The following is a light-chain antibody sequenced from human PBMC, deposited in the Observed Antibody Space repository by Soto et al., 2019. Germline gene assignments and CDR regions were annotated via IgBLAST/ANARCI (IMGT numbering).Light chain of an antibody. CDR3: QKYNSAPNT. V-gene: IGKV1-27*01. J-gene: IGKJ2*01. CDR1: QDISNH. Sequence: DLQMTQSPSSLSASVGDRVTITCRTSQDISNHLAWYQQKPGKVPKLLIYDASKLQTGVHSRFSGSGSGTLFTLTISSLQPEDVATYYCQKYNSAPNTFGQGTRLEIK. CDR2: DAS.